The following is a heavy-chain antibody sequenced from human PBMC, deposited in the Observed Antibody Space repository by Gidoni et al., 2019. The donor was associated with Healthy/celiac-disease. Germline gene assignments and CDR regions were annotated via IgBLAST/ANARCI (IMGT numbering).Heavy chain of an antibody. CDR2: ISSSSSYT. J-gene: IGHJ4*02. Sequence: QVQLVESGGGLVKPGGSLRLSCAASGFPFSDYYMSWIRQAPGKGLEWVSYISSSSSYTNYADSVKGRFTISRDNAKNSLYLQMNSLRAEDTAVYYCARGTDYYDSSGYHDYWGQGTLVTVSS. CDR1: GFPFSDYY. V-gene: IGHV3-11*06. D-gene: IGHD3-22*01. CDR3: ARGTDYYDSSGYHDY.